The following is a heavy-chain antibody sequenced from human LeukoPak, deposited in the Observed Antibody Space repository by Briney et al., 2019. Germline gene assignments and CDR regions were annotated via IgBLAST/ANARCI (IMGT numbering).Heavy chain of an antibody. D-gene: IGHD6-19*01. CDR2: ISYDGSNK. Sequence: GGSLRLSCAASGFTFSSYAMHWVRQAPGKGLEWVAVISYDGSNKYYADSVKGRFTISRDNSKNTLYLQMNSLRAEDTAVYYCAKTTTRYSSGWLDYWGQGTLVTVSS. CDR1: GFTFSSYA. CDR3: AKTTTRYSSGWLDY. V-gene: IGHV3-30-3*02. J-gene: IGHJ4*02.